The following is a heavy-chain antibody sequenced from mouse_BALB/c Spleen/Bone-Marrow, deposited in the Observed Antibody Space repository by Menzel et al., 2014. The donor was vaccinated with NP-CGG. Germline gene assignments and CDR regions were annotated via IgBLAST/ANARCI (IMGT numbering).Heavy chain of an antibody. D-gene: IGHD4-1*01. Sequence: DVKLVESGGGLVKPGGSLKLSGAASRFTFSNYAMSWVRQTPEKRLEWVATISSGGSYTYYPDSVKGRFTISRDNAQNTLYLQMSSLRSEDTAMYFCARQENWALDYWGQGTTLTVSS. J-gene: IGHJ2*01. CDR1: RFTFSNYA. V-gene: IGHV5-9-3*01. CDR2: ISSGGSYT. CDR3: ARQENWALDY.